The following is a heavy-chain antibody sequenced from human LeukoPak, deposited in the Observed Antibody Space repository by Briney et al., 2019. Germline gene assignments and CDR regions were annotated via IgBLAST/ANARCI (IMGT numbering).Heavy chain of an antibody. V-gene: IGHV1-46*01. CDR3: ARDIMGATTETFDY. Sequence: SVKVSCKASGYTFTSYWMHWVRQAPGQGLEWMGVINPSGGNTKYAEKFQGRVTMTRDTSARTVYMEVSSLTSEDTAFYYCARDIMGATTETFDYWGQGTLVTVSS. CDR2: INPSGGNT. CDR1: GYTFTSYW. D-gene: IGHD1-26*01. J-gene: IGHJ4*02.